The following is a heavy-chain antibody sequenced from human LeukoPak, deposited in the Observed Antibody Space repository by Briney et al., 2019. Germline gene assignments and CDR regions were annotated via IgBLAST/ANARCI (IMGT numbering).Heavy chain of an antibody. CDR2: ISGSGGST. CDR1: GFTFSSYA. V-gene: IGHV3-23*01. D-gene: IGHD3-22*01. J-gene: IGHJ4*02. Sequence: PGGSLRLSCAASGFTFSSYAMSWVRQAPGKGLEWVSAISGSGGSTYYADSVKGRFTISKDNSKNTLYLQMNSLRAEDTAVYYCAKGNYYYDSSVLDYWGQGTLVTVSS. CDR3: AKGNYYYDSSVLDY.